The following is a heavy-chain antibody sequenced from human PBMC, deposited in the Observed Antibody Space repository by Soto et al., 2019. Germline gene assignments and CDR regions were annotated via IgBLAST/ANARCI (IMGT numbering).Heavy chain of an antibody. J-gene: IGHJ4*02. D-gene: IGHD6-19*01. CDR1: SASIISEQR. Sequence: QMQLQESGPGLVKPSETLSLTCAVSSASIISEQRWSWVRQPPGKGLEWIGEIHHSGRTNNNPSLRRRVTMSVEKAKNQFSLNLNSVTAADTAVYYCARSFGWYAIDQWGQGTLVIVSS. CDR3: ARSFGWYAIDQ. CDR2: IHHSGRT. V-gene: IGHV4-4*02.